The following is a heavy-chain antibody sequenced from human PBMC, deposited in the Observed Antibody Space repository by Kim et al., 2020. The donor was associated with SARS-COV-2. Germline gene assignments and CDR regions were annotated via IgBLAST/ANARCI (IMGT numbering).Heavy chain of an antibody. V-gene: IGHV1-24*01. Sequence: ASVKVSCKVSGYTLTELSMHWVRQAPGKGLEWMGGFDPEDGETIYAQKFQGRVTMTEDTSTDTAYMELSSLRSEDTAVYYCATFAPGPYPGSLDYWGQGTLVTVSS. D-gene: IGHD6-25*01. J-gene: IGHJ4*02. CDR1: GYTLTELS. CDR3: ATFAPGPYPGSLDY. CDR2: FDPEDGET.